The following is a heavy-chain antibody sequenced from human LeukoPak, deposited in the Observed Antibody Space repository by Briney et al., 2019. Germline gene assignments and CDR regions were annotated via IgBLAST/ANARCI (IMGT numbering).Heavy chain of an antibody. CDR1: GYTLTELS. CDR2: FDPEDGET. V-gene: IGHV1-24*01. Sequence: ASVKVSCTVSGYTLTELSMHRVRQAPGKGLEWMGGFDPEDGETIYAQKFQGRVTMTEDTSTDTAYMELSSLRSEDTAVYYCATDRYCSSTSCYRAFDYWGQGTLVTVSS. J-gene: IGHJ4*02. D-gene: IGHD2-2*02. CDR3: ATDRYCSSTSCYRAFDY.